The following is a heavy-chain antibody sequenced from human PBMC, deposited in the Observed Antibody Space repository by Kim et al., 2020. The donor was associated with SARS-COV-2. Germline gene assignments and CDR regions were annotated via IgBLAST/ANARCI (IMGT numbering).Heavy chain of an antibody. V-gene: IGHV3-15*04. J-gene: IGHJ4*02. CDR1: GFTFTKVW. D-gene: IGHD2-21*01. Sequence: GGSLRLSCAASGFTFTKVWLSWVRQAPGKGLEWVGRIGSKVDGGTADYAAPVKGRFTISRDDSKNTLYLQMNGLRAEDTAFYHCTTDYERIGGLCDGETCYPASLWGQGTLVTVS. CDR3: TTDYERIGGLCDGETCYPASL. CDR2: IGSKVDGGTA.